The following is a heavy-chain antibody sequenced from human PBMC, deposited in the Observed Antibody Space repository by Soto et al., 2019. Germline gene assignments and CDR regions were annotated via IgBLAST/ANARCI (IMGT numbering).Heavy chain of an antibody. J-gene: IGHJ6*02. D-gene: IGHD3-10*01. CDR2: IYYSGST. Sequence: SETLSLTCTVSGGSISSSSYYWGWIRQPPGKGLEWIGSIYYSGSTYYNPSLKSRVTISVDTSKNQLSLKLSSVTAADTAVYYCARHEFSYYDYYGMDVWGQGTTVT. CDR3: ARHEFSYYDYYGMDV. CDR1: GGSISSSSYY. V-gene: IGHV4-39*01.